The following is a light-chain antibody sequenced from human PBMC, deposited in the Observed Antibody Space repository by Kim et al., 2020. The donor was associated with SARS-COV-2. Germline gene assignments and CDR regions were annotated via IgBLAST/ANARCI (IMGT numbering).Light chain of an antibody. CDR1: QSVLYSSNNKNY. Sequence: ATINCKSSQSVLYSSNNKNYLAWYQQKPGQPPKLLMYWASTRESGVPDRFSGSGSGTDFTLTISSLQAEDVAVYYCQQYYSTLVYTFGQGTKLEI. CDR3: QQYYSTLVYT. J-gene: IGKJ2*01. V-gene: IGKV4-1*01. CDR2: WAS.